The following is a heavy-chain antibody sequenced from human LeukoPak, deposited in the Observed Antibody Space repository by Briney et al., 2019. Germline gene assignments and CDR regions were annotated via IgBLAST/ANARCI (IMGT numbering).Heavy chain of an antibody. Sequence: PSLRLPCTTHGFRFGAYTLLWVRQSPGQALRRLGSIRGEASRGTTEYAASVEGRFTVSRDDSKSIAYLQMNSLKTEDTAVYYCTILQVFDYLSWDHSYYTYMDAWGKGTTVTVSP. V-gene: IGHV3-49*04. J-gene: IGHJ6*04. CDR2: IRGEASRGTT. CDR1: GFRFGAYT. D-gene: IGHD5-18*01. CDR3: TILQVFDYLSWDHSYYTYMDA.